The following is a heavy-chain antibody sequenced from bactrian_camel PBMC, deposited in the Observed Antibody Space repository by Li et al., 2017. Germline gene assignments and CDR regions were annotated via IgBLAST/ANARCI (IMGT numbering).Heavy chain of an antibody. CDR1: EYIYSSDC. V-gene: IGHV3S53*01. Sequence: QVQLVESGGGSVQAGGSLRLSCVADEYIYSSDCLGWFRQTPGKQRERVGTINSDGRAFYEDSVKGRFTISQDKSNNTLTLQMSSLKTEDTAVYYCAADCVRWDPQRGRFGNKYWGQGTQVTVS. CDR3: AADCVRWDPQRGRFGNKY. CDR2: INSDGRA. D-gene: IGHD5*01. J-gene: IGHJ4*01.